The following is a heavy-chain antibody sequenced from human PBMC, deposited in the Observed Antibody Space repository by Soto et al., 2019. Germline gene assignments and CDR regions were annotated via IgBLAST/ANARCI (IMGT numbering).Heavy chain of an antibody. CDR3: ITDPYYDFWSGYHFDY. V-gene: IGHV3-15*01. D-gene: IGHD3-3*01. Sequence: GGSLRLSCAAYGFSFSKAWMSWVRLTPGKGLEWVGRIKNKTDGGITDYPAPVRDRFTISRDDSRSTLYLQMNSLKTEDTAVYYCITDPYYDFWSGYHFDYWGQGTLVTVSS. CDR2: IKNKTDGGIT. CDR1: GFSFSKAW. J-gene: IGHJ4*02.